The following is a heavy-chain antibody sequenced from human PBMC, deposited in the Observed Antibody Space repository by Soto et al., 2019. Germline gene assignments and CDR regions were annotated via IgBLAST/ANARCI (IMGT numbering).Heavy chain of an antibody. D-gene: IGHD2-2*01. V-gene: IGHV1-18*04. CDR2: ISPYNKNT. CDR3: ARLHFSSRRHVLGAYDI. CDR1: GYTFSTYG. Sequence: SVNVSCKASGYTFSTYGFSWVRQAPRQGLEWMGWISPYNKNTHYAQKFPGRVTVTTDTSASTTFMELRSLRSDDTAVYFCARLHFSSRRHVLGAYDIWRQRILVTVS. J-gene: IGHJ3*02.